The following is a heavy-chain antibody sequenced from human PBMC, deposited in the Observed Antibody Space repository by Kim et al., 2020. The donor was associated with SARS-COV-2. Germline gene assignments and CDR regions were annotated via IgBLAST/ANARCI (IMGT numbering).Heavy chain of an antibody. Sequence: ASVKVSCKASGYTFTSYAMHWVRQAPGQRLEWMGWINAGNGNTKYSQKFQGRVTITRDTSASTAYMELSSLRSEDTAVYYCASLPYDILTGYNWFDPWGQGTLVTVSS. J-gene: IGHJ5*02. CDR3: ASLPYDILTGYNWFDP. CDR2: INAGNGNT. D-gene: IGHD3-9*01. V-gene: IGHV1-3*01. CDR1: GYTFTSYA.